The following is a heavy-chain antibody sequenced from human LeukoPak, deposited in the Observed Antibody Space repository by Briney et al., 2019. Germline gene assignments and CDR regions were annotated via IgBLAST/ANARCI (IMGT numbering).Heavy chain of an antibody. Sequence: PGGSLRLSCAASGFTFSDSWMSWVRQAPGKGLEWVANMSQDGNEKGYVDSVKGRFTISRDNARNSLYLQMGSLRAEDTAVYYCATYTHWVAGDVWGQGTTVTVSS. CDR1: GFTFSDSW. J-gene: IGHJ6*02. CDR2: MSQDGNEK. V-gene: IGHV3-7*01. D-gene: IGHD3-16*01. CDR3: ATYTHWVAGDV.